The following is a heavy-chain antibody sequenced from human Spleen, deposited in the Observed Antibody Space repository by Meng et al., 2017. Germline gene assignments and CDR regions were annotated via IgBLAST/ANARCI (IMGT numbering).Heavy chain of an antibody. CDR3: AKLAKRASSDY. D-gene: IGHD2-21*01. CDR2: ISWNGDTR. CDR1: GFTSADYD. J-gene: IGHJ4*02. Sequence: GGSLRLSCAASGFTSADYDMYWVRQTPGKGLEWVSGISWNGDTREYADSVKGRFTVSRDNAKNSLFLQMNSLRVEDTALYYCAKLAKRASSDYWGRGTLVTVSS. V-gene: IGHV3-9*02.